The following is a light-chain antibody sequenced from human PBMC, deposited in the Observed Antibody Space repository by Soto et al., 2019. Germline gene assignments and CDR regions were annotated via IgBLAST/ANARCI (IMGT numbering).Light chain of an antibody. CDR1: QSVSSSY. J-gene: IGKJ5*01. CDR3: KQYGSAHPIP. Sequence: EIVLTQSPGTLSLSPGERATLSCRASQSVSSSYLAWYQQXXXXXXXXXXXXXXXRXTGXPARFSGSRSGKDFTLTISRLEPEEFAVYYRKQYGSAHPIPVAQGTRLESK. V-gene: IGKV3-20*01. CDR2: XXX.